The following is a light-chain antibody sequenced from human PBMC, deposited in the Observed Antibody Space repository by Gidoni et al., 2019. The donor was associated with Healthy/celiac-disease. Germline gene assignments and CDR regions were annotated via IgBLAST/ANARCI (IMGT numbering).Light chain of an antibody. CDR2: AAS. Sequence: DIQMIQSPSSLSSSVGDRVTLTCRASQSISSYLNWYQQKPGKAPKVLIYAASSLQSGVPSRFSGSGSGTEFTLTISSLQLEDFATYYCQQTYSIPPTFGRGTKVEIK. CDR3: QQTYSIPPT. CDR1: QSISSY. V-gene: IGKV1-39*01. J-gene: IGKJ1*01.